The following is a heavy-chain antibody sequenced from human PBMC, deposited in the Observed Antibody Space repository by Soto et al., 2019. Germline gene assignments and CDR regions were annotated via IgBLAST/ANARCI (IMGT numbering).Heavy chain of an antibody. J-gene: IGHJ4*02. CDR1: GYTFTSYG. D-gene: IGHD3-10*01. Sequence: QVQLVQSGAEVKKPGASVKVSCKASGYTFTSYGISWVRQAPGQGLEWMGWISAYNGNTNYAQKLESRVTMTTDTSTRTTYMELRSLGYKDTAVYYCAREIEPDRGFGELQGLDYWGQGTLVTVSS. CDR2: ISAYNGNT. V-gene: IGHV1-18*04. CDR3: AREIEPDRGFGELQGLDY.